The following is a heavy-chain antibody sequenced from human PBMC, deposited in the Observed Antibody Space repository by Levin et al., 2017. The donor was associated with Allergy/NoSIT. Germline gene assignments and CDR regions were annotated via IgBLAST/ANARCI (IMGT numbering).Heavy chain of an antibody. Sequence: GGSLRLSCEVSGFTFTNVFRTWFRQPPGKGREGVGRIRTIYEGATVDYGACVKARSTISRDDSKSTMYLQMNGLRTEDTAVYFCWIGYDCVARVHRDYWGQGSLVTVSS. V-gene: IGHV3-15*01. CDR2: IRTIYEGATV. J-gene: IGHJ4*02. CDR1: GFTFTNVF. CDR3: WIGYDCVARVHRDY. D-gene: IGHD5-12*01.